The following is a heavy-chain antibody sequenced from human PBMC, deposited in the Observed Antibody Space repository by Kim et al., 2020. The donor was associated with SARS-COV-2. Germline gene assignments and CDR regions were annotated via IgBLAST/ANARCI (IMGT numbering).Heavy chain of an antibody. CDR1: GFTFSNYW. CDR3: SSPLGTVGAN. V-gene: IGHV3-7*01. Sequence: GGSLRLSCAASGFTFSNYWMSWVRQAPGKGLEWVANIKGDGSEKKYLDSVKGRFTISRDNAKNSVYLQMNSLRVEDTAVYSCSSPLGTVGANWGQGTLV. CDR2: IKGDGSEK. D-gene: IGHD1-26*01. J-gene: IGHJ4*02.